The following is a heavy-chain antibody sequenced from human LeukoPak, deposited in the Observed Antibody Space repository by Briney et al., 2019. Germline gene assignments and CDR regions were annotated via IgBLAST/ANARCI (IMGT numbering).Heavy chain of an antibody. Sequence: SEKVSCKICGHTYPRFYMQCARPPRAQARVWMGMINPNSGATDYAQKFQGRVTMTRDTSTSTAYMELSSLRSEDTAMYYCARLPYRDGVAQDYWGQGTLVTVSP. V-gene: IGHV1-46*01. J-gene: IGHJ4*02. CDR3: ARLPYRDGVAQDY. CDR1: GHTYPRFY. D-gene: IGHD3-16*02. CDR2: INPNSGAT.